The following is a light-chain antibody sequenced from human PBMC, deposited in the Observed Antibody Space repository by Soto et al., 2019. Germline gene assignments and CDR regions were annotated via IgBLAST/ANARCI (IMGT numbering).Light chain of an antibody. CDR2: AAS. Sequence: EIVLTQSPGTLSLSPGERATLSCRASESVSSSYIAWYQQKPGQPPRLLIQAASSRATGVPARFIGSGSGTEFTLTISSLQSEDLAVYFCQQYNMWPPAFGPGTKLDIK. CDR3: QQYNMWPPA. CDR1: ESVSSS. V-gene: IGKV3-15*01. J-gene: IGKJ3*01.